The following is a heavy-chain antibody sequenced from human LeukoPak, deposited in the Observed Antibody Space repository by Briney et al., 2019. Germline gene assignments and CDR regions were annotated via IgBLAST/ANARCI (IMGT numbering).Heavy chain of an antibody. D-gene: IGHD3-10*01. J-gene: IGHJ6*02. V-gene: IGHV3-33*01. CDR3: ARDFYGSGLGGMDV. CDR1: GFTFSSYS. CDR2: IWYDGSNK. Sequence: GGSLRLSCAASGFTFSSYSMHWVRQAPGKGLEWVAVIWYDGSNKYYADSVKGRFTIFRDNSKNTLYLQMNSLRAEDTAVYYCARDFYGSGLGGMDVWGQGTTVTVSS.